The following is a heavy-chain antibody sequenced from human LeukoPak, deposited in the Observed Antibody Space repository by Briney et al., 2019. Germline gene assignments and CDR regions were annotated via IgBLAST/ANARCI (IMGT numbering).Heavy chain of an antibody. V-gene: IGHV4-61*05. J-gene: IGHJ3*02. CDR3: ARPVFPGGVDAFDI. D-gene: IGHD2-21*01. CDR2: IYYSGST. Sequence: SETLSLTCTVSGDSISSSSYYWGWIRQPPGKGLEWIGYIYYSGSTNYNPSLKSRVTISVDTSKNQFSLKLSSVTAADTAVYYCARPVFPGGVDAFDIWGQGTMVTVSS. CDR1: GDSISSSSYY.